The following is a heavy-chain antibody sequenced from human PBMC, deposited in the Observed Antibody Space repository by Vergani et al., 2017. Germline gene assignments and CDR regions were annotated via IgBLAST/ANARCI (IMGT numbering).Heavy chain of an antibody. CDR3: ARGLGIAAHALDY. V-gene: IGHV1-69*01. J-gene: IGHJ4*02. CDR2: IIPIFGTA. Sequence: QVQRVQSGAEGKKPGSSVKVSCKASEGTLSSYASSWVGQAPGKGLEGRGGIIPIFGTANYAQKFQGRVTITADESTSTAYMALSSLRSEDTAVYYCARGLGIAAHALDYWGQGTLVTVSS. D-gene: IGHD6-13*01. CDR1: EGTLSSYA.